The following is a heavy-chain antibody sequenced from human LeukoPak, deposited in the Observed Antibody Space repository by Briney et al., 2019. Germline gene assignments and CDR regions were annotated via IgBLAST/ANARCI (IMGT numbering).Heavy chain of an antibody. J-gene: IGHJ4*02. CDR2: IDFGGST. CDR1: GESFSGYY. D-gene: IGHD6-19*01. V-gene: IGHV4-34*01. Sequence: SETLSLTCAVYGESFSGYYWNWIRQPPGKGLEWIGEIDFGGSTNCNPSLKSRVNLSVDTVKNQFSLRLSSVTAADTAVYYCARLPGIAVAGPYFDYWGQGTLVTVSS. CDR3: ARLPGIAVAGPYFDY.